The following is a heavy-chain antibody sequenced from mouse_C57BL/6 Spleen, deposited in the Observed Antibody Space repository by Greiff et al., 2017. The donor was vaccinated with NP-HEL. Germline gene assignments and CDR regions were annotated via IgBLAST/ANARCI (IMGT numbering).Heavy chain of an antibody. J-gene: IGHJ2*01. CDR1: GYTFTSYG. D-gene: IGHD1-1*01. V-gene: IGHV1-81*01. Sequence: QVQLQQSGAELARPGASVKLSCKASGYTFTSYGISWVKQRTGQGLEWIGEIYPRSGNTYYNEKFKGKATLTADKSSSTAYMELRSLTSEDSAVYFCARHSPHYYGSSYVDFDYWGQGTTLTVSS. CDR2: IYPRSGNT. CDR3: ARHSPHYYGSSYVDFDY.